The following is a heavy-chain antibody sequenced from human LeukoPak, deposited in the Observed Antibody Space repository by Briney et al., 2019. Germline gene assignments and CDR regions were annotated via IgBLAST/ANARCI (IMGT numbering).Heavy chain of an antibody. CDR2: IYYSGST. V-gene: IGHV4-59*08. J-gene: IGHJ3*02. CDR3: ARGFASAYCGGDCYWGVAFDI. Sequence: SETLSLTCTVSGGSLSSYYWSWIRQPPGKGLEWIGYIYYSGSTNYNPSLKSRVTISVDTSKNQFSLKLSSVTAADTAVYYCARGFASAYCGGDCYWGVAFDIWGQGTMVTVSS. D-gene: IGHD2-21*02. CDR1: GGSLSSYY.